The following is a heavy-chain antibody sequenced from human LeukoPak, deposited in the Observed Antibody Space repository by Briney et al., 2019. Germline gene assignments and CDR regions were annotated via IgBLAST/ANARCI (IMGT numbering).Heavy chain of an antibody. J-gene: IGHJ4*02. Sequence: DPSETLSLTCTVSVGSITNDYWSWLRQAAGKELEWIGRIYARGSTNYNPSLKSRVTISLDKSKNQFSLNLNSVTAADTAVYYCARGSTYGSGRNHHTTLDYWGQGTLVTVSS. CDR2: IYARGST. CDR3: ARGSTYGSGRNHHTTLDY. D-gene: IGHD3-10*01. CDR1: VGSITNDY. V-gene: IGHV4-4*07.